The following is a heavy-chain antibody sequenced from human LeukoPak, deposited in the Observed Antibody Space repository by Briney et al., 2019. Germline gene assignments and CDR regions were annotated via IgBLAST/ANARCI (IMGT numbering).Heavy chain of an antibody. CDR2: IKSKTNGGTT. CDR3: TTLRLGELSFNYYFDY. CDR1: GFTFSNAG. J-gene: IGHJ4*02. D-gene: IGHD3-16*02. Sequence: GGSLRLSCAASGFTFSNAGMSWVRQAPGKGLEWVGLIKSKTNGGTTDYAAQVKGSFTISRDDSKNTLYLQMNSLKSEDTAVYYCTTLRLGELSFNYYFDYWGQGTLVTVSS. V-gene: IGHV3-15*01.